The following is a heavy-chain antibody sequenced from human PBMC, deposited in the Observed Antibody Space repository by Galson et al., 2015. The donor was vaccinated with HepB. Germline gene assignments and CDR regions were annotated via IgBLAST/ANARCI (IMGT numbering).Heavy chain of an antibody. Sequence: SGAEVKKPGESLKISCKGSGFTFSSYAMSWVRQAPGKGLEWVSAISGSGGSTYYADSVKGRFTISRDNSKNTLYLQMNSLRAEDTAVYYCAKDAHYIWGSYRSGGYFDYWGQGTLVTVSS. J-gene: IGHJ4*02. D-gene: IGHD3-16*02. CDR1: GFTFSSYA. V-gene: IGHV3-23*01. CDR2: ISGSGGST. CDR3: AKDAHYIWGSYRSGGYFDY.